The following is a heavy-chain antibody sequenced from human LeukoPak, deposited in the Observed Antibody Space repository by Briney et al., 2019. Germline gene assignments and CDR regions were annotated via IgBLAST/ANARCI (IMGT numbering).Heavy chain of an antibody. Sequence: GGSLRLSCAASGFTFSSYAMSWVRQAPGKGLEWVSAISGSGGSAYYADSVKGRFTISRDNSKNTLYLQMNSLRAEDTAVYYCAKSVAVATSGGYWGQGTLVTVSS. CDR2: ISGSGGSA. CDR1: GFTFSSYA. CDR3: AKSVAVATSGGY. V-gene: IGHV3-23*01. D-gene: IGHD6-19*01. J-gene: IGHJ4*02.